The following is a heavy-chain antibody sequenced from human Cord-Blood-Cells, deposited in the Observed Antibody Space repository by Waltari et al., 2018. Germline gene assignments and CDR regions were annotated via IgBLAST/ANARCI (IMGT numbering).Heavy chain of an antibody. V-gene: IGHV4-38-2*01. CDR3: AASPDTIFGVVNIYFDY. CDR1: GYSISSGYY. D-gene: IGHD3-3*01. Sequence: QVQLQESGPGLVKPSETLSLTCAVSGYSISSGYYWGWIRQPPGKGLEWIGSIYHSGSTYYNPSLKSRVTISVDTSKNQFSLKLSSVTAADTAVYYCAASPDTIFGVVNIYFDYWGQGTLVTVSS. CDR2: IYHSGST. J-gene: IGHJ4*02.